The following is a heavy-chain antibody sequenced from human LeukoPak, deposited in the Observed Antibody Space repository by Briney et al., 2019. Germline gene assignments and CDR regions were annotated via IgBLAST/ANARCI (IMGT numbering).Heavy chain of an antibody. V-gene: IGHV3-23*01. CDR3: ATKAATGTYFFNY. CDR2: ISDRGGGT. Sequence: PGGSLRLSCAASGFTFTTYAMSWVRQAPGRGLEWVSTISDRGGGTYYADSVKGRFTISRDNSKNTLYLQMSSLRAEDTAVYFCATKAATGTYFFNYWGQGTLVTVSS. CDR1: GFTFTTYA. J-gene: IGHJ4*02. D-gene: IGHD6-13*01.